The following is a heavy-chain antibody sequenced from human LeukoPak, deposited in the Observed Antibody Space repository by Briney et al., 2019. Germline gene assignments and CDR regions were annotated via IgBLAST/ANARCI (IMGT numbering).Heavy chain of an antibody. J-gene: IGHJ4*02. Sequence: PGGSLRPSCAASGFTFSSYEMNWVRQAPGKGLEWVSYISSSGSTIYYADSVKGRFTISRDNAKNSLYLQMNSLRAEDTAVYYCARVALVTYYFDYWGQGTLVTVSS. CDR2: ISSSGSTI. V-gene: IGHV3-48*03. CDR3: ARVALVTYYFDY. CDR1: GFTFSSYE. D-gene: IGHD2-8*02.